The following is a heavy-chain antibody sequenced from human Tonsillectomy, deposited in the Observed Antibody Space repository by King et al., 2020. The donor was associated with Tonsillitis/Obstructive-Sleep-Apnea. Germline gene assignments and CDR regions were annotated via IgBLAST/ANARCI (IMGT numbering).Heavy chain of an antibody. D-gene: IGHD1-7*01. CDR2: ISAYNGNT. CDR3: ARDRGEGYNWNFYDAFDI. Sequence: VQLVESGAEVKKPGASVKVSCKASGYTFTSYGISWVRQAPGQGLEWMGWISAYNGNTNYAQKLQGRVTMTTDTSTSTAYMELRRLRSDATAVYYCARDRGEGYNWNFYDAFDIWGQGTMVTVSS. J-gene: IGHJ3*02. V-gene: IGHV1-18*01. CDR1: GYTFTSYG.